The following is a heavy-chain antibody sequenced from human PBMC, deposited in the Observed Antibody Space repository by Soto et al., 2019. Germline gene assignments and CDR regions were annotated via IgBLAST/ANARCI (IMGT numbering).Heavy chain of an antibody. CDR3: ASDLVGASDSYGLDV. CDR2: IWHDGNNK. Sequence: QPGGSLRLSCASSGFTFSNYGMHWVRQAPGKGLEWVAIIWHDGNNKYYADSVRGRFIISRDNSKNRLYLQMNSLRAEDTAVYYCASDLVGASDSYGLDVWGQGTQVTVSS. J-gene: IGHJ6*01. V-gene: IGHV3-33*01. D-gene: IGHD1-26*01. CDR1: GFTFSNYG.